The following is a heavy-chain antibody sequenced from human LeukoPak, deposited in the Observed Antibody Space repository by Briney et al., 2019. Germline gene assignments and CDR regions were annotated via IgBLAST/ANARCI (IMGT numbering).Heavy chain of an antibody. V-gene: IGHV4-4*07. D-gene: IGHD2-2*01. CDR1: GGSISSYY. CDR2: IYTSGST. J-gene: IGHJ6*03. CDR3: ARIVVVPAATHSYYYYMDV. Sequence: PSETLSLTCTVSGGSISSYYWSWIRQPAGKGLEWIGRIYTSGSTNYNPSLKSRVTMSVDTSKNQFSLKLSSVTAADTAVYYCARIVVVPAATHSYYYYMDVWGKGTTVTVSS.